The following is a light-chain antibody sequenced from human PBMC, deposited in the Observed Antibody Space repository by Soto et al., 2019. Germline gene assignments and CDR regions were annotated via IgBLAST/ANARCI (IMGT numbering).Light chain of an antibody. J-gene: IGLJ1*01. CDR1: SSDFGSHNL. CDR2: EGS. Sequence: QSALTQPASVSGSPGQSITISCSGISSDFGSHNLVSWYQHHPGKAPKLMSYEGSKRPSGVSNRFSGSKSGNTASLTISGLQAEDEADYYCCSLTTSHTYVFGSGTKVTVL. CDR3: CSLTTSHTYV. V-gene: IGLV2-14*02.